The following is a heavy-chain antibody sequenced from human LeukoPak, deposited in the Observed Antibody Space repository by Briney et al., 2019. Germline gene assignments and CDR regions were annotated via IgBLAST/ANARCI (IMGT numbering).Heavy chain of an antibody. D-gene: IGHD5-18*01. J-gene: IGHJ4*02. V-gene: IGHV4-59*12. CDR3: ARDRLSGYSYGYYFDY. Sequence: SETLSLTCTVSGGSISSYYWSWIRQPPGKGLEWIGYIYYSGSTNYNPSLKSRVTISVDTSKNQFSLKLSSVTAADTAVYYCARDRLSGYSYGYYFDYWGQGTLVTVSS. CDR1: GGSISSYY. CDR2: IYYSGST.